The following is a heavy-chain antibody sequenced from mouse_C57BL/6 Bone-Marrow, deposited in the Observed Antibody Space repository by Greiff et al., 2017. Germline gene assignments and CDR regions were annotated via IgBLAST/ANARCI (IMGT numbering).Heavy chain of an antibody. D-gene: IGHD4-1*01. CDR1: GYTFTSYG. CDR3: ARSWVYAMDY. CDR2: IYPRSGNT. Sequence: VKLMESGAGLARPGASVKLSCMASGYTFTSYGISWVKQRPGQGLEWIGEIYPRSGNTYYNEKCKGKATLSADKSASTGYMELRSLRSEDSAVYFCARSWVYAMDYWGQGTSVTVSS. V-gene: IGHV1-81*01. J-gene: IGHJ4*01.